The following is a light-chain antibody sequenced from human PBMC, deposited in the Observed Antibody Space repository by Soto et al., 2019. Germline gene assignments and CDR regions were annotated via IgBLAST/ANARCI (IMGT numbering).Light chain of an antibody. CDR3: QQSYKILT. CDR1: DNIGSN. V-gene: IGKV1-39*01. CDR2: AAS. Sequence: IQLTQSPASLSACVGDRVTITCRASDNIGSNLNWYQHQTGTAPKLLIYAASSLQGGVPSRFSGSGYGTQFTLTISGLQTEDFATYYCQQSYKILTFGGGTKVDIK. J-gene: IGKJ4*01.